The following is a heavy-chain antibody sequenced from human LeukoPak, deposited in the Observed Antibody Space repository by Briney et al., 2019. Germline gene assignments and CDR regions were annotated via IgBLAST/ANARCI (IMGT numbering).Heavy chain of an antibody. CDR2: ISYDGSNK. Sequence: GGSLRLSCAASGFTFSSYAMSWVRQAPGKGLEWVAVISYDGSNKYYADSVKGRFTISRDNSKNTLYLQMNSLRAEDTAVYYCAREEVGDAFDIWGQGTMVTVSS. CDR3: AREEVGDAFDI. V-gene: IGHV3-30-3*01. CDR1: GFTFSSYA. J-gene: IGHJ3*02. D-gene: IGHD1-26*01.